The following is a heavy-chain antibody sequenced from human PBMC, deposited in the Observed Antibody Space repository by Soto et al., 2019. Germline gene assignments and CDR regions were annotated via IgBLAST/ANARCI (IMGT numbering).Heavy chain of an antibody. D-gene: IGHD6-13*01. CDR3: TRPWQQLPREDAFDI. Sequence: GGSLRLSCAASGFTFSGSAMHWVRQASGKGLEWVGRIGSKANNYATAYAASVKGRFTISRDDSKNTAYLQMNSLKTEDTAVYYCTRPWQQLPREDAFDIWGQGTMVTVSS. CDR1: GFTFSGSA. CDR2: IGSKANNYAT. J-gene: IGHJ3*02. V-gene: IGHV3-73*01.